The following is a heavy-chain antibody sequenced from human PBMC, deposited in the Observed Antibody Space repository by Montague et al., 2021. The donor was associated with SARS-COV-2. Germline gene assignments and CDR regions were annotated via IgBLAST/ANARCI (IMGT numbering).Heavy chain of an antibody. V-gene: IGHV3-9*01. Sequence: SLRLSCAASGFTFGDYALHWVRQAPGKGPEWVSAISWNSGYIDYAGSVKGRFTISRDNDKNSLYLEMNSLSAEDTALYYCAKGAAKTFYYNGMDVWGQGTTVTVSS. CDR1: GFTFGDYA. D-gene: IGHD6-25*01. CDR2: ISWNSGYI. J-gene: IGHJ6*02. CDR3: AKGAAKTFYYNGMDV.